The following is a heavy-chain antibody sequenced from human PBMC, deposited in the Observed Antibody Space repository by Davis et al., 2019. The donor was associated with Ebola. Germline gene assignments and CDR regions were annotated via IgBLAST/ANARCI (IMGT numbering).Heavy chain of an antibody. V-gene: IGHV4-59*01. CDR2: IYYSGST. J-gene: IGHJ3*02. CDR3: AKNLVTGLSFDAFDM. Sequence: SETLSLTCTVSGGSISSYYWSWIRQPPGKGLEWIGYIYYSGSTNYNPSLKSRVTISVDTSKNQFSLKLSSVTAADTAVYYCAKNLVTGLSFDAFDMWGQGTVVSVSS. CDR1: GGSISSYY. D-gene: IGHD2-8*02.